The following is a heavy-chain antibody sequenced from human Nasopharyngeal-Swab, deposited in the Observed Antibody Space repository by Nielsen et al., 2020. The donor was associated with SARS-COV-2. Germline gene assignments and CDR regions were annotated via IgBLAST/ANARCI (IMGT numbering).Heavy chain of an antibody. CDR3: ARGGADDILTGPYYYYYYMDV. V-gene: IGHV1-69*10. Sequence: WVRQANGQGVEGRGGIIPILGIANYAQKFQGRVTITADKSTSTACMELSSLRSEDTAVDYCARGGADDILTGPYYYYYYMDVWGKGTTVTVSS. J-gene: IGHJ6*03. CDR2: IIPILGIA. D-gene: IGHD3-9*01.